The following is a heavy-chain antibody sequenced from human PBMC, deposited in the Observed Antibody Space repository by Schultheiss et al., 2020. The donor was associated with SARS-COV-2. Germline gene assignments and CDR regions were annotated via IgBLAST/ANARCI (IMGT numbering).Heavy chain of an antibody. CDR1: GGSISSYY. CDR3: ASLGGGSSSGTVDY. V-gene: IGHV4-4*08. J-gene: IGHJ4*02. Sequence: SETLSLTCTVSGGSISSYYWSWIRQPPGKGLEWIGYIYTSGSTNYNPSLKSRVTISVDTSKNQFSLKLSSVTAADTAVYYCASLGGGSSSGTVDYWGQGTLVTVSS. D-gene: IGHD6-6*01. CDR2: IYTSGST.